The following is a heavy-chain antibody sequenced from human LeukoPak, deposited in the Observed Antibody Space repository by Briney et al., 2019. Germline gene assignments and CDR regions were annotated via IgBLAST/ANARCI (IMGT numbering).Heavy chain of an antibody. V-gene: IGHV4-34*01. CDR1: GGPFSGYF. CDR2: IHNSGTT. Sequence: PSETLSLTCAVSGGPFSGYFWSWIRQSSGKGLEWIGEIHNSGTTNYDPSLNSRVTISEDTSKNQFYLNLSSVTAADTAVYYCARRYYYNLGSFPFDFWGQGTLVTVSS. D-gene: IGHD3-10*01. CDR3: ARRYYYNLGSFPFDF. J-gene: IGHJ4*02.